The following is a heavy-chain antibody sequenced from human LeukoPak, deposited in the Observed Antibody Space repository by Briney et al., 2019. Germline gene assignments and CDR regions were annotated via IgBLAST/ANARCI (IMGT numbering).Heavy chain of an antibody. D-gene: IGHD5-18*01. CDR1: GFTFNTYS. J-gene: IGHJ6*03. V-gene: IGHV3-49*04. Sequence: GGSLRLSCEASGFTFNTYSMNWARQAPGKGLEWVGFIRSKAYGGATQYAASVKGRFTISRDDSKSIAYLQMNSLKTEDTAVYYCTRGGRYSSGYYYYYMDVWGKGTTVTISS. CDR3: TRGGRYSSGYYYYYMDV. CDR2: IRSKAYGGAT.